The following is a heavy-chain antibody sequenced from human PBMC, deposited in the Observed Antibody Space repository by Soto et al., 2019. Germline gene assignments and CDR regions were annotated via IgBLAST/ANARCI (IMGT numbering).Heavy chain of an antibody. J-gene: IGHJ5*02. D-gene: IGHD3-9*01. Sequence: GGSLRLSCAASGFILNNYWMHWVRQVPGKGLVWVSRVNSDGSTTNYADSVKGRFTISRDNAKNTLFLQMNSLRVEDTAVYYCARGKYYDVSTGYSTFDPCGQGVPVTVSS. CDR1: GFILNNYW. CDR2: VNSDGSTT. CDR3: ARGKYYDVSTGYSTFDP. V-gene: IGHV3-74*01.